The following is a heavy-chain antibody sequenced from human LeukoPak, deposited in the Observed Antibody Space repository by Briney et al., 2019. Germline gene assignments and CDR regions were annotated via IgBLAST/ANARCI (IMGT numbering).Heavy chain of an antibody. J-gene: IGHJ3*01. CDR3: ARDKPAERVYSYGPEV. CDR1: GFTFTSYW. D-gene: IGHD5-18*01. Sequence: GGSLRLSCAASGFTFTSYWMSWVRQAPGKGLEWVANIKQDGSKKYYVDSAKGRFTISRDNAKNSLYLQMKSLRAEDRAVFYCARDKPAERVYSYGPEVWGQGTMVSVSS. V-gene: IGHV3-7*04. CDR2: IKQDGSKK.